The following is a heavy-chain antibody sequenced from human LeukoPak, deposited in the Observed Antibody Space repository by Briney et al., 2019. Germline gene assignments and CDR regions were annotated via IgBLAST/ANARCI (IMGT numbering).Heavy chain of an antibody. J-gene: IGHJ4*02. CDR1: GFTFSDYY. CDR2: ISSSGSTR. CDR3: ARWDHSYPFDY. V-gene: IGHV3-11*04. Sequence: PGGALRLSCAASGFTFSDYYMSWIRQAPGKGLEWVSYISSSGSTRYYADSVKGRFTISRDNAKNSLYLQMNSLRAEDTAVYYCARWDHSYPFDYWGQGTLVTVSS. D-gene: IGHD4-11*01.